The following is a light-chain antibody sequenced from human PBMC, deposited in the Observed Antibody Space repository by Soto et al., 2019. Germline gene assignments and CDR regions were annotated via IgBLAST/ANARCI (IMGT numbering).Light chain of an antibody. CDR3: CSYAGSSTSWV. J-gene: IGLJ3*02. CDR2: EDS. CDR1: SSDAGYYNF. Sequence: QSALTQPASVSGSPGQSITISCTGTSSDAGYYNFVSWYQQHPGKAPKVIIYEDSTRPSGVSNRISGSKSGNTASLTISGLQAEGEADYYCCSYAGSSTSWVFGSGTQLTV. V-gene: IGLV2-23*01.